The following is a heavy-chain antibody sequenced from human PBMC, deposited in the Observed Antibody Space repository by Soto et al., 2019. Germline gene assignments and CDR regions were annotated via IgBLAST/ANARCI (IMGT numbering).Heavy chain of an antibody. J-gene: IGHJ4*01. CDR1: GDSVSSNSAG. CDR3: ARGEQYSGRIFDY. V-gene: IGHV6-1*01. Sequence: SRTLSHTCTITGDSVSSNSAGWSWVRQSPSRGLEWLGRTYYRSKWYYEYAVSVRGRITINPDTSKNQYSLQLNSVTPEDTAVYFCARGEQYSGRIFDYWGQGTLVTVSS. D-gene: IGHD1-26*01. CDR2: TYYRSKWYY.